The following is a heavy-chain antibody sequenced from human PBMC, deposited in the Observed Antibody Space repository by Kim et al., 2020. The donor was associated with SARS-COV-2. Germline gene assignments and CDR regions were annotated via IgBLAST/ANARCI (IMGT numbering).Heavy chain of an antibody. CDR2: IGWYRRGI. CDR3: ASKIRGQTSYDY. J-gene: IGHJ4*02. Sequence: GGSLRLSCAASGFTFEDYAMHWVRQSPGKGLEWVSGIGWYRRGIVYADVVKGRFTISRDKAKNSLYVQMNRLTDEDTALYYCASKIRGQTSYDYWGQGT. V-gene: IGHV3-9*01. CDR1: GFTFEDYA. D-gene: IGHD3-3*01.